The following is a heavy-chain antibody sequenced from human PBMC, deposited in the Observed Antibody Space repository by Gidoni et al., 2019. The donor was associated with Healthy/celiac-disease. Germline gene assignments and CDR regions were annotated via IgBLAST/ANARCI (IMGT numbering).Heavy chain of an antibody. CDR2: ISGSGGST. CDR1: GFTFSRYA. CDR3: AKAGDYGDYHYYFDY. Sequence: EVQLLESGGGLVQPGGSLRLSCAASGFTFSRYAMRWVHQAPGKGLEWVAGISGSGGSTYYADSVKGRFTSSRDNSKNTLYLQMNSLRAEDTAVYYCAKAGDYGDYHYYFDYWGQGTLVTVSS. V-gene: IGHV3-23*01. D-gene: IGHD4-17*01. J-gene: IGHJ4*02.